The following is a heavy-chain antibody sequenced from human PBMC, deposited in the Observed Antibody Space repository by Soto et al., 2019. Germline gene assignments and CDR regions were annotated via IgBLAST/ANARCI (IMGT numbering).Heavy chain of an antibody. CDR1: GFTFSRYA. V-gene: IGHV3-23*01. J-gene: IGHJ4*02. CDR3: AKDQPHDSSGYYYDY. CDR2: ISGSGGST. D-gene: IGHD3-22*01. Sequence: EVQLLESGVGLVQPGGSLRLSCAASGFTFSRYAMSWVRQAPGKGLEWVSAISGSGGSTYYADSVKGRFTISRDNSKNTLYLQMNSLRAEDTAVYYCAKDQPHDSSGYYYDYWGQGTLVTVSS.